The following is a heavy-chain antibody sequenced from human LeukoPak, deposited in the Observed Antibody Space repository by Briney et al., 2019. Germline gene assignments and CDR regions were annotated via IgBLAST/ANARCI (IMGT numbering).Heavy chain of an antibody. J-gene: IGHJ6*03. D-gene: IGHD3-10*01. V-gene: IGHV1-2*02. CDR1: GYTFTGYY. CDR2: INPNSGGT. CDR3: ARVKYYGSGSYYHYYYYMDV. Sequence: ASVKVSCKASGYTFTGYYMHWVRQAPGQGLEWMGWINPNSGGTNYAQKFQGRVTMTRDTSISTAYMELSRLRSEDTAVYYCARVKYYGSGSYYHYYYYMDVWGKGTTVTISS.